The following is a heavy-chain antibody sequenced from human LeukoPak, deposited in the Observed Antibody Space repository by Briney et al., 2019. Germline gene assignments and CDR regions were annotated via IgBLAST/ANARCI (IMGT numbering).Heavy chain of an antibody. D-gene: IGHD3-10*01. CDR3: ARDDDYYGSGSPTD. Sequence: SETLSLTCTASGGSISSYYWSWIRQPPGKGLEWIGYIYYSGSTNYNPSLKSRVTISVDTSKNQFSLKLSSVTAADTAVYYCARDDDYYGSGSPTDWGQGTLVTVSS. CDR2: IYYSGST. V-gene: IGHV4-59*01. CDR1: GGSISSYY. J-gene: IGHJ4*02.